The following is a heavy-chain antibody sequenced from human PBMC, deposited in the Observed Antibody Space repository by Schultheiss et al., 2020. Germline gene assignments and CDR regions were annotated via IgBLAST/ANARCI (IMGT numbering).Heavy chain of an antibody. J-gene: IGHJ6*02. CDR2: IKSKTDGGTT. CDR1: GFTFSNAW. D-gene: IGHD4-17*01. CDR3: TTDGPPPTVTTGEWGYYYYGMDV. Sequence: GGSLRLSCAASGFTFSNAWMNWVRQAPGKGLEWVGRIKSKTDGGTTDYAAPVKGRFTISRDDSKNTLYLQMNSLKTEDTAVYYCTTDGPPPTVTTGEWGYYYYGMDVWGQGTTVTVSS. V-gene: IGHV3-15*07.